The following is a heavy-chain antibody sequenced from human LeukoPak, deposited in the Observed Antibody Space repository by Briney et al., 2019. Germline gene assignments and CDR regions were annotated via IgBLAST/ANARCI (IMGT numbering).Heavy chain of an antibody. Sequence: ASVKVSCKASGYTFTSYAMYWVRQAPGQGLEWMGWINTNTDNPTYAQGFTGRFVFSLDTSVSTAYLQISSLKAEDTAVYYCARRPSMVRGVTYNNWFDPWGQGTLVTVSS. CDR2: INTNTDNP. CDR1: GYTFTSYA. V-gene: IGHV7-4-1*02. CDR3: ARRPSMVRGVTYNNWFDP. D-gene: IGHD3-10*01. J-gene: IGHJ5*02.